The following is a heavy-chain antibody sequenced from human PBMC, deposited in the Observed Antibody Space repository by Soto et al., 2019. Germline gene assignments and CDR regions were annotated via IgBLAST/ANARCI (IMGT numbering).Heavy chain of an antibody. D-gene: IGHD6-6*01. CDR2: INPTGGST. V-gene: IGHV1-46*01. Sequence: ASVKVSCKASGYIFINYYIHWVRQAPGHGLEWMAIINPTGGSTNYAQKFQGRVTMTTDTPTSTVYMELRSLRSDDTAVYYCARAESSSSSDYWGQGTLVTVSS. CDR3: ARAESSSSSDY. CDR1: GYIFINYY. J-gene: IGHJ4*02.